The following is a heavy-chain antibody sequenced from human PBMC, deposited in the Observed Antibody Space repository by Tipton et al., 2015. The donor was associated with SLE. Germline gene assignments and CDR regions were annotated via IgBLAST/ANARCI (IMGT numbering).Heavy chain of an antibody. D-gene: IGHD1-26*01. Sequence: SLRLSCAASGFTFNRYWMSWVRQAPGKGLEWVANIKQDGSEKDYVDSVKGRFTISRDNAKNSLYLQMNSLRVEDTAVYYCAKEGARGFDYWGQGTLVTVSS. V-gene: IGHV3-7*01. CDR1: GFTFNRYW. CDR3: AKEGARGFDY. CDR2: IKQDGSEK. J-gene: IGHJ4*02.